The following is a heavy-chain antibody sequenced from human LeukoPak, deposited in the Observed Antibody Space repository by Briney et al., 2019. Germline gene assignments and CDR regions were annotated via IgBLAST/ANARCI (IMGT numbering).Heavy chain of an antibody. CDR2: IYTSGST. J-gene: IGHJ6*03. D-gene: IGHD6-6*01. V-gene: IGHV4-61*02. CDR3: ARVVYLAARPEYYMDV. CDR1: GGSISSGSYY. Sequence: SSETLSLTCTVSGGSISSGSYYWSWIRQPAGKGLEWIGRIYTSGSTNYNPSLKSRVTISVDTSKNQFSLKLSSVTAADTAVYYCARVVYLAARPEYYMDVWGKGTTVTVSS.